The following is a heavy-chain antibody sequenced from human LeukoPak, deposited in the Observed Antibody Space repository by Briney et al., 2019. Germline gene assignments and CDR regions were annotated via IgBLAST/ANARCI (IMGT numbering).Heavy chain of an antibody. J-gene: IGHJ5*02. CDR1: GGTFSSYA. Sequence: EASVKVSCKASGGTFSSYAISWVRQAPGQGLEWMGGIIPIFGTANYAQKFQGRVTITADKSTSTAYMELCSLRSEDTAVYYCARDHSYYGSGSSPRFDPWGQGTLVTVSS. V-gene: IGHV1-69*06. CDR2: IIPIFGTA. D-gene: IGHD3-10*01. CDR3: ARDHSYYGSGSSPRFDP.